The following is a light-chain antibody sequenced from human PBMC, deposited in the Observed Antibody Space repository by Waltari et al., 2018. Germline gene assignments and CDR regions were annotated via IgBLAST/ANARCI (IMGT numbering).Light chain of an antibody. CDR3: AAWDDSVTGEV. CDR1: SSNIGNNY. J-gene: IGLJ3*02. V-gene: IGLV1-47*01. CDR2: NSD. Sequence: QSVLTQPPSMSGTPGQRVTISCSGSSSNIGNNYVCWYQQLPGTAPKLLIYNSDHGPSGVPDRFSGSTSGTSASLAISGLRSEDDGDYYCAAWDDSVTGEVFGGGTRLTVL.